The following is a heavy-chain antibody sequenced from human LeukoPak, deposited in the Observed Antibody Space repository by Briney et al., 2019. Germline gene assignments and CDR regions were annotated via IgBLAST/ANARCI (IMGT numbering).Heavy chain of an antibody. V-gene: IGHV1-18*01. J-gene: IGHJ6*02. CDR3: ARGEIVAVPAASYYYYYGMDV. Sequence: ASVKVSCKASGYTFTSYGISWVRQAPGQGLEWMGWISAYNGNTNYAQKLQARVTMTTDTSTSTAYMELRSLRSDDTAVYYCARGEIVAVPAASYYYYYGMDVWGQGTTVTVSS. D-gene: IGHD2-2*01. CDR2: ISAYNGNT. CDR1: GYTFTSYG.